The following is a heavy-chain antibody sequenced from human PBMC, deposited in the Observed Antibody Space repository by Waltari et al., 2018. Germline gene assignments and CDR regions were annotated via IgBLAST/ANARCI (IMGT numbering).Heavy chain of an antibody. CDR2: ITTYNGNT. V-gene: IGHV1-18*01. CDR3: TRPRGPGPRGPGGLYWYFDL. J-gene: IGHJ2*01. Sequence: QVQLVQSGAEVKRPGASVKVSCKASGYMFSNYGIGWVRTAPGQGLEWRGLITTYNGNTNLAQKVQGRVTMTADTSTNTAYMELTSLRSDDTAVYYCTRPRGPGPRGPGGLYWYFDLWGRGTLVTVSS. D-gene: IGHD3-10*01. CDR1: GYMFSNYG.